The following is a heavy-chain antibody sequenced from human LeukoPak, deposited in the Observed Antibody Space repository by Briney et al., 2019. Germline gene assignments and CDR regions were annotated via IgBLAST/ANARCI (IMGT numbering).Heavy chain of an antibody. V-gene: IGHV3-74*01. CDR3: ARAPSEIGGYYPEYFRH. Sequence: PGGSLRLSCAASGFTFSTYWMHWVRQAPGKGLVWVARIKSDGSTNYADSVKGRFTISRDNAKNTVALQMNSLRPDDTGVYYCARAPSEIGGYYPEYFRHWGQGTLVTVSS. CDR2: IKSDGST. D-gene: IGHD3-22*01. J-gene: IGHJ1*01. CDR1: GFTFSTYW.